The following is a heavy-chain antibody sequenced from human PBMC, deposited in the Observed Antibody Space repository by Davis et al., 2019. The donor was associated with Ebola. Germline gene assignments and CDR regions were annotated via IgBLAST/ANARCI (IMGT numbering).Heavy chain of an antibody. D-gene: IGHD3-22*01. CDR3: TRVPLNYYDSSGYDYYYYGMDV. V-gene: IGHV3-23*01. Sequence: GESLKISCAASGFTFSSYAMSWVRQAPGKGLEWVSAISGSGGSTYYADSVKGRFTISRDNSKNTLYLQMNSLKTEDTAVYYCTRVPLNYYDSSGYDYYYYGMDVWGKGTTVTVSS. J-gene: IGHJ6*04. CDR1: GFTFSSYA. CDR2: ISGSGGST.